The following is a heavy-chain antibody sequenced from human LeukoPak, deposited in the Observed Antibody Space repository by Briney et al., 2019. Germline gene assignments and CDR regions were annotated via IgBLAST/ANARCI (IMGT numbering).Heavy chain of an antibody. J-gene: IGHJ4*02. Sequence: GGSLRLSCAASGFSFSSYGINWVRQAPGKGLEWVSSISSSGSYIYYADSVKGRFTISRDNAKNSVYLQMGSLRAEDTAMYYCARDPLSSGYDNHYFDYWGQGTLVTVSS. CDR1: GFSFSSYG. CDR3: ARDPLSSGYDNHYFDY. CDR2: ISSSGSYI. V-gene: IGHV3-21*01. D-gene: IGHD5-12*01.